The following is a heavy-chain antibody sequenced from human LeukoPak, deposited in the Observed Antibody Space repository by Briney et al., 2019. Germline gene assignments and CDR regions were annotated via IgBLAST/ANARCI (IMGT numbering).Heavy chain of an antibody. CDR2: ISDIGSI. D-gene: IGHD2-8*02. V-gene: IGHV4-59*08. J-gene: IGHJ4*02. CDR3: AGHHPRNTVDF. CDR1: GGSISSYY. Sequence: SETLSLTCTVFGGSISSYYWSWIRQPPGKGLEWIAYISDIGSINYNPSLKSRVTISLDTSKNQFSLKLSSVTAADTAVYYCAGHHPRNTVDFWGQGTLVTVSS.